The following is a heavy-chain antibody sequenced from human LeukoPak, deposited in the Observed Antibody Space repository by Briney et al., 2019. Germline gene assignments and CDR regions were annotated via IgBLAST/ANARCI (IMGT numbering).Heavy chain of an antibody. V-gene: IGHV4-30-2*01. CDR1: GVSINSDAYF. CDR3: ARVPSIVGATTTNYFDP. Sequence: PSQTLSLTCTVSGVSINSDAYFWSWIRQPPGKGLEWIGYIYHSGNTYYNPSLKSRVLISMDKSKNQFSLKLTSVTAADTAVYYCARVPSIVGATTTNYFDPWGQGTLVTVSS. CDR2: IYHSGNT. J-gene: IGHJ5*02. D-gene: IGHD1-26*01.